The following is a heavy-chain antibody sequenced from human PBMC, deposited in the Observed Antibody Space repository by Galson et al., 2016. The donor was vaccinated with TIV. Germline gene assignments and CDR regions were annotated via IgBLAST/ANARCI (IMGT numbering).Heavy chain of an antibody. CDR1: GYTFTSYY. CDR3: GSERINWGNFDY. D-gene: IGHD7-27*01. J-gene: IGHJ4*02. Sequence: SVKVSCKGSGYTFTSYYIHWVRQAPGQGLEWMGRINPSGGDATYAQKFQGRVILTRDTSTSTIYMDLSSLTSDDTAVYFCGSERINWGNFDYWGQGTLVTVSS. CDR2: INPSGGDA. V-gene: IGHV1-46*03.